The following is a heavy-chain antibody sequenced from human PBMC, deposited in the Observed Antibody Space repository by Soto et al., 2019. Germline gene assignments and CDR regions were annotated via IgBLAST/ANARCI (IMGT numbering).Heavy chain of an antibody. CDR3: ARAWDYYDSSGYTGGWFDT. CDR2: IYHSGST. J-gene: IGHJ5*02. CDR1: GYSISSGYY. V-gene: IGHV4-38-2*01. D-gene: IGHD3-22*01. Sequence: KSSETLSLTCAVSGYSISSGYYWGWIRQPPGKGLEWIGSIYHSGSTYYNPSLKSRVTISVDTSKNQFSLKLSSVTAADTAVYYCARAWDYYDSSGYTGGWFDTWGQGTLVTVX.